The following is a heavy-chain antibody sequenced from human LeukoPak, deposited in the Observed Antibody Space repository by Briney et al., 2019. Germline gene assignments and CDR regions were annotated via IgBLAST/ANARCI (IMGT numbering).Heavy chain of an antibody. CDR1: GFTFNTYW. V-gene: IGHV3-74*01. CDR3: ATWVGAHFDY. D-gene: IGHD1-26*01. J-gene: IGHJ4*02. CDR2: INRDGSST. Sequence: GGSLRLSCVVSGFTFNTYWMHWVRQAPGTGLVWVAHINRDGSSTSYADSVKGRFTISRDNAKNTLYLQMNTLRAEDTAVYFCATWVGAHFDYWGQGTLVTVSS.